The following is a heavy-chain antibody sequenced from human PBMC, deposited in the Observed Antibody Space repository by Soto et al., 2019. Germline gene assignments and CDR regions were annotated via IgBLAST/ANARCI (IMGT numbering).Heavy chain of an antibody. CDR3: ARSLLQGDF. CDR2: ISSSGSTI. CDR1: GFTFSDYY. V-gene: IGHV3-11*01. Sequence: GGSLRLSCAASGFTFSDYYMSWIRQAPGKGLEWVSYISSSGSTIYYADSVKGRFTISRDNAKNSLYLQMNSLGSDDTAVYFCARSLLQGDFWGQGTLVTVSS. D-gene: IGHD2-21*01. J-gene: IGHJ4*02.